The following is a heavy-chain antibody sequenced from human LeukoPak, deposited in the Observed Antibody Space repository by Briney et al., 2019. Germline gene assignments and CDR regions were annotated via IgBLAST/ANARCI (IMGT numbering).Heavy chain of an antibody. CDR3: ARDHYGSGRYGMDV. CDR2: ISDGSSYI. V-gene: IGHV3-21*01. D-gene: IGHD3-10*01. CDR1: GFTFSRYS. J-gene: IGHJ6*02. Sequence: GGSLRLSCAASGFTFSRYSMNWVRQAPGKGLEWVSSISDGSSYIYYADSVKGRFTISRDNAKNSPYLHMNSLRADDTAVYYCARDHYGSGRYGMDVWGQGTTVTVSS.